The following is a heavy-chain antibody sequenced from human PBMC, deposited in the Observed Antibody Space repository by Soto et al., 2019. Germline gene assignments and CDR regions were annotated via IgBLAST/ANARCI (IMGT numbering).Heavy chain of an antibody. CDR2: IYYSGST. D-gene: IGHD6-13*01. J-gene: IGHJ6*03. Sequence: QVQLQESGPGLVKPSETLSLTCTVSGGSISSYYWSWIRQPPGKGLEWIGYIYYSGSTNYNPSLKSRVTISVDTSKNQFSLKLSSVTAADTAVYYCARIAAAPDYYYYYMDVWGKGTTVTVSS. CDR1: GGSISSYY. CDR3: ARIAAAPDYYYYYMDV. V-gene: IGHV4-59*08.